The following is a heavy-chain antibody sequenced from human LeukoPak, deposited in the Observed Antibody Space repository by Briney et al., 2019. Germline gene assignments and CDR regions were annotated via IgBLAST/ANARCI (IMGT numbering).Heavy chain of an antibody. Sequence: SETLSLTCTVSGGSVTSYYCNWVRQPPGRGLEWIGYIYYSGGTNYNPSLESRVTISLDTAKNQFSPKLRSVTAEDTAVYYCATTGATSPSSASWFNIEYWGQGTLVPVSS. CDR1: GGSVTSYY. CDR2: IYYSGGT. CDR3: ATTGATSPSSASWFNIEY. D-gene: IGHD6-13*01. V-gene: IGHV4-59*08. J-gene: IGHJ4*02.